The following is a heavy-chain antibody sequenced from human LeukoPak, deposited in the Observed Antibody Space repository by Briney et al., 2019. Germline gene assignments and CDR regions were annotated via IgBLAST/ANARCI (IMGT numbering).Heavy chain of an antibody. CDR1: GFTFSSYW. Sequence: SGGSLRLSCAASGFTFSSYWMSWVRQAPGKGLEWVANIKQDGSEKYYVDSVKGRFTISRDNAKNSLYLQMNSLRAEDTAVYYCASHSSTSRNWFDPWGQGTLVTVSS. V-gene: IGHV3-7*01. CDR3: ASHSSTSRNWFDP. CDR2: IKQDGSEK. J-gene: IGHJ5*02. D-gene: IGHD2-2*01.